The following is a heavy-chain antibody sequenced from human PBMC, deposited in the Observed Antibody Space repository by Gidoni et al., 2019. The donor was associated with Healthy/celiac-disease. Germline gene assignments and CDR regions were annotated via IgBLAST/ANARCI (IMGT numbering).Heavy chain of an antibody. Sequence: EVQLVESGGGLIQPGGSLRLSCAASGFTVRSNYMSWVRQAPGKGLEWVSVIYSGGSTYYADSVKGRFTISRDNSKNTLYLQMNSLRAEDTAVYYCARVNYGNYYGMDVWGQGTTVTVSS. CDR1: GFTVRSNY. V-gene: IGHV3-53*01. J-gene: IGHJ6*02. CDR3: ARVNYGNYYGMDV. D-gene: IGHD4-17*01. CDR2: IYSGGST.